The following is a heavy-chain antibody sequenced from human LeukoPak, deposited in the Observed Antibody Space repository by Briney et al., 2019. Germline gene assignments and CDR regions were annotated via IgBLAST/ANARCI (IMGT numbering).Heavy chain of an antibody. Sequence: GGSLRLSCAASGFTFSSYAMSWVRQAPGKGLEWVSAISGSGGSTYYADSVKSRFTISRDNSKNTLYLQMNSLRAEDTAVYYCAKFVGSIAARPGFDYWGQGTLVTVSS. V-gene: IGHV3-23*01. CDR2: ISGSGGST. J-gene: IGHJ4*02. CDR3: AKFVGSIAARPGFDY. CDR1: GFTFSSYA. D-gene: IGHD6-6*01.